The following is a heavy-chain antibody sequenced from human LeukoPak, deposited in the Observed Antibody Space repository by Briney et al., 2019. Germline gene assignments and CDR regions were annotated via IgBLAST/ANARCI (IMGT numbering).Heavy chain of an antibody. CDR1: GYTFTSYG. Sequence: GESLKISCKGSGYTFTSYGISWVRQAPGQGLEWMGWISAYNGNTNYAQKLQGRVTMTTDTSTSTAYMERRSLRSDDTAVYYCARDDDTAEKQFDYWGQGTLVTVSS. CDR3: ARDDDTAEKQFDY. D-gene: IGHD5-18*01. CDR2: ISAYNGNT. J-gene: IGHJ4*02. V-gene: IGHV1-18*01.